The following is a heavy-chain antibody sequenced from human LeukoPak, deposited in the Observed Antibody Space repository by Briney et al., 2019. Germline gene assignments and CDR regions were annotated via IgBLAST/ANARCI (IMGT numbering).Heavy chain of an antibody. CDR2: IGTAGDT. D-gene: IGHD6-13*01. CDR3: ARGRYSSSWGDYMDV. V-gene: IGHV3-13*01. J-gene: IGHJ6*03. Sequence: PGGSLRLSCAASGFTFSSYDMHWVRQATGKGLEWVSAIGTAGDTYYPGSVKGRFTISRENAKNSLYLQMNSLRAGDTAVYYCARGRYSSSWGDYMDVWGKGTTVTVSS. CDR1: GFTFSSYD.